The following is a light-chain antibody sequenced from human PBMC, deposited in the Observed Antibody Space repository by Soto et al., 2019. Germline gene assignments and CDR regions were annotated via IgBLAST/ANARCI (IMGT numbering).Light chain of an antibody. V-gene: IGKV3-15*01. J-gene: IGKJ4*01. CDR1: QSVSNS. CDR3: QQHRNWPLT. CDR2: GAS. Sequence: EIVMTQSPATLSVSPGERVTLSCRASQSVSNSLAWYQQKPGQAPRLLIYGASTRATGIPARFSGSGSGTEFTLTISSLQSEDLAVYYCQQHRNWPLTFGGGTKVEIK.